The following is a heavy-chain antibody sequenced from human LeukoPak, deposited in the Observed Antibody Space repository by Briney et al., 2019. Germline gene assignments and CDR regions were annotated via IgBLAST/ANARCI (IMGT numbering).Heavy chain of an antibody. CDR1: GFTFSSYW. Sequence: GGSLRLSCAASGFTFSSYWMHWVRQAPGKGLVGVSRINSDGSSTNYADSVKGRFTISRDNAKNTLYLQMNSLRAEDTAVYYCARGYSVREDYWGQGTLVTVSS. V-gene: IGHV3-74*01. J-gene: IGHJ4*02. D-gene: IGHD3-10*02. CDR2: INSDGSST. CDR3: ARGYSVREDY.